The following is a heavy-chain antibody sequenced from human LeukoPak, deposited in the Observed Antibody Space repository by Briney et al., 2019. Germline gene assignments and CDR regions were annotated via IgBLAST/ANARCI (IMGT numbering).Heavy chain of an antibody. CDR2: ISGSGGST. Sequence: PGGSLRLSCAASGFTFSSYAMTWVRQAPGKGLEWVSAISGSGGSTYYADSVKGRFTISRDNSKNTLYLQMNSLRAEDTAVYYCAKDALYDFWSGFRQYYFDYWGQGTLVTVSS. J-gene: IGHJ4*02. V-gene: IGHV3-23*01. CDR3: AKDALYDFWSGFRQYYFDY. D-gene: IGHD3-3*01. CDR1: GFTFSSYA.